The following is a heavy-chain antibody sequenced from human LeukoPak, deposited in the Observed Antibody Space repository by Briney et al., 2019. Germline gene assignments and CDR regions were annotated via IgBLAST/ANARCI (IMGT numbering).Heavy chain of an antibody. CDR1: GDSIGSHY. V-gene: IGHV4-59*11. CDR3: ARQVVVRGAYFDY. Sequence: SETLSLTCTVSGDSIGSHYWSWIRQPPGKGLEWIGYIFYVGSTNYNPSLKSRVTISVDTSKNQFSLKLNSVTAADTAVYYCARQVVVRGAYFDYWGQGTLVTVSS. CDR2: IFYVGST. D-gene: IGHD3-10*01. J-gene: IGHJ4*02.